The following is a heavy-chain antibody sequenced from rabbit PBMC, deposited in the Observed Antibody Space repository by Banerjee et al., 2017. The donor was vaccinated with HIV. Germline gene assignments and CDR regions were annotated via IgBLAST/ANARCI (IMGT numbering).Heavy chain of an antibody. CDR2: IYPDYGTA. V-gene: IGHV1S47*01. D-gene: IGHD1-1*01. CDR1: GIDFRSYG. Sequence: QEQLEESGGGLVKPEGSLTLSCKASGIDFRSYGLSWVRQAPGKGLEWIAYIYPDYGTADYASWVNGRFTISVDNAQNTVYLQMTSLTGADTATYFCARDGGGYYYMDRLDLWGPGTLVTVS. CDR3: ARDGGGYYYMDRLDL. J-gene: IGHJ3*01.